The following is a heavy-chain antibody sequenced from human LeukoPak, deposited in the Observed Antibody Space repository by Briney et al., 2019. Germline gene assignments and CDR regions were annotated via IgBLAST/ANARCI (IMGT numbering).Heavy chain of an antibody. CDR3: ASGFDWQNAFDM. Sequence: SETLSLTCTVSGGSISSYHWSWIRQPPGKGLEWIGEINHSGSTNYNPSLKSRVTISVDTSKNQFSLKLSSVIAADTAVYYCASGFDWQNAFDMWGQGTRVIVSS. J-gene: IGHJ3*02. CDR1: GGSISSYH. CDR2: INHSGST. V-gene: IGHV4-34*01. D-gene: IGHD3-9*01.